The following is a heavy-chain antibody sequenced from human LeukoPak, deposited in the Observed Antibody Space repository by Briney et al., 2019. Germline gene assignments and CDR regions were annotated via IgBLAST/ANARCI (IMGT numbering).Heavy chain of an antibody. CDR2: IKSKTDGGTT. V-gene: IGHV3-15*01. Sequence: WIRQPPGKGLEWVGRIKSKTDGGTTGYAAPVKGRFTISRDDSKNTLYLQMNSLKTEDTAVYYCTTKGTTLTRGDYWGRGTLVTVSS. D-gene: IGHD4-17*01. CDR3: TTKGTTLTRGDY. J-gene: IGHJ4*02.